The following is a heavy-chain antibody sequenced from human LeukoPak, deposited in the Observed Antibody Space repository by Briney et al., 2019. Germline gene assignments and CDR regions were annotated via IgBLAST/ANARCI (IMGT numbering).Heavy chain of an antibody. D-gene: IGHD2-2*02. Sequence: ASVKVSCKASGYTFTSYGISWVRQAPGQGLEWMGWISASSSNTNYAQKLQGRVTMSTDTSTSTAYMELRSLRSDDTAVYYCARDLEDIVVVPAAIVYFQRWGQGTLVTVSS. J-gene: IGHJ1*01. CDR2: ISASSSNT. V-gene: IGHV1-18*01. CDR1: GYTFTSYG. CDR3: ARDLEDIVVVPAAIVYFQR.